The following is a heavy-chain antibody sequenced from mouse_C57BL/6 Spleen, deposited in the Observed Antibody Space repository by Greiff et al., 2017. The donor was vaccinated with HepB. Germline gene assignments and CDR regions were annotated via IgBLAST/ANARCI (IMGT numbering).Heavy chain of an antibody. CDR3: ARSRGSSRDYFDY. Sequence: QVQLQQPGAELVRPGSSVKLSCKASGYTFTSYWMHWVKQRPIQGLEWIGNIDPSDSENHYNQKFKDKATLTVEKSSSTAYMQLSSLTSEDSAVYYCARSRGSSRDYFDYWGQGTTLTVSS. CDR2: IDPSDSEN. V-gene: IGHV1-52*01. J-gene: IGHJ2*01. D-gene: IGHD1-1*01. CDR1: GYTFTSYW.